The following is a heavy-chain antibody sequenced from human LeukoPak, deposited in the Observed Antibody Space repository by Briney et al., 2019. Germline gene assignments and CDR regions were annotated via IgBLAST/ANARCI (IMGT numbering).Heavy chain of an antibody. V-gene: IGHV3-53*01. Sequence: PGGALSHSCAAYGFTVSTYFMSWVRQAPGKGLEWVSVIYRGGNTYYVDSVKGRFTISRDNSKNMVYLQMNSLRVEDTAVYYCARGGYSYGRPFDHWGQGTLVTVSS. J-gene: IGHJ4*02. CDR2: IYRGGNT. D-gene: IGHD5-18*01. CDR1: GFTVSTYF. CDR3: ARGGYSYGRPFDH.